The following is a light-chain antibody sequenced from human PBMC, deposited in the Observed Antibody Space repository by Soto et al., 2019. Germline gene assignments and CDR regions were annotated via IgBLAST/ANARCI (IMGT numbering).Light chain of an antibody. CDR1: GSDVGGYNY. V-gene: IGLV2-14*01. Sequence: QSALTQPASVSGSFGQSITISCTGTGSDVGGYNYVSWYQQHPGKAPKVLIYEVSIRPSGVSTRFSGSKSGNTASLSISGLQAEDEADYYCSSYRSTNTVVFGGGTKLT. CDR2: EVS. J-gene: IGLJ3*02. CDR3: SSYRSTNTVV.